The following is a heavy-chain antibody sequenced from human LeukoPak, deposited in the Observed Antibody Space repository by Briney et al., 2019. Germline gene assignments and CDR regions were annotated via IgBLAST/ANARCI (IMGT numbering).Heavy chain of an antibody. CDR3: ARVSAGYSSSWYEAFDI. CDR2: IYYSGST. J-gene: IGHJ3*02. CDR1: GGSFSGYY. D-gene: IGHD6-13*01. Sequence: PSETLSLTCAVYGGSFSGYYWSWIRQPPGKGLEWIGYIYYSGSTNYNPSLKSRVTISVDTSKNQFSLKLSSVTAADTAVYYCARVSAGYSSSWYEAFDIWGQGTMVTVSS. V-gene: IGHV4-59*01.